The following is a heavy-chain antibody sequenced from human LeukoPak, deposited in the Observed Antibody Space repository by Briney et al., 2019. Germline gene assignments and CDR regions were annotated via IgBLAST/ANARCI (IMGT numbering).Heavy chain of an antibody. CDR1: GFTFSSYS. Sequence: GGSLRLSCAASGFTFSSYSVNWVRQAPGKGLEWVSSISSSSSYIYYADSVKGRFTISRDNAKNSLYLQMNSLRAEDTAVYYCAREQRYSSSGGDYWGQGTLVTVSS. J-gene: IGHJ4*02. V-gene: IGHV3-21*01. CDR3: AREQRYSSSGGDY. CDR2: ISSSSSYI. D-gene: IGHD6-6*01.